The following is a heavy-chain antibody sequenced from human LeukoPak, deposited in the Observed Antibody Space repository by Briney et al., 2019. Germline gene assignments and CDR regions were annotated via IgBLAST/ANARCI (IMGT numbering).Heavy chain of an antibody. Sequence: PSETLSLTCTVSGGSISSYYWSWIRQPAGKGLEWIGRIYTSGSTNYNPSLKSRVTMSVDTSKNQFSLKLSSVTAADTAVYYCARERSYYGSGSNYYYYYMDVWGKGTTVTISS. J-gene: IGHJ6*03. CDR3: ARERSYYGSGSNYYYYYMDV. V-gene: IGHV4-4*07. CDR2: IYTSGST. D-gene: IGHD3-10*01. CDR1: GGSISSYY.